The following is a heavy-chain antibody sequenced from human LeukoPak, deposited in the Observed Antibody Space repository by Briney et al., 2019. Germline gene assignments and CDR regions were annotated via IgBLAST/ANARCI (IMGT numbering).Heavy chain of an antibody. CDR3: ARDEGSGGYYNRWFDP. V-gene: IGHV1-18*01. CDR1: GYTFTSYG. J-gene: IGHJ5*02. Sequence: ASVKVSCKASGYTFTSYGISWVRQAPGQGLEWMGWISAYNGNTNYAQKLQGRVTMTTDTSTSTAYMELRSLRSDDTAVYYCARDEGSGGYYNRWFDPWGQGTLVTVSS. D-gene: IGHD3-10*01. CDR2: ISAYNGNT.